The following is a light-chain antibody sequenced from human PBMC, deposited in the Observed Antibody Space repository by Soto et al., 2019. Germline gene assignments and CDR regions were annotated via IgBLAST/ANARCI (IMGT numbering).Light chain of an antibody. Sequence: EIVLTQSPCTLSLSAGERSTLSFMASQSVSVNSLAWYQQKGGQAPRLLIYAASTRATGVPDRFSGTGSGTDFALTISRLETDDSAVYYCQQYGGSPFTFGPGTKVD. CDR1: QSVSVNS. J-gene: IGKJ3*01. V-gene: IGKV3-20*01. CDR2: AAS. CDR3: QQYGGSPFT.